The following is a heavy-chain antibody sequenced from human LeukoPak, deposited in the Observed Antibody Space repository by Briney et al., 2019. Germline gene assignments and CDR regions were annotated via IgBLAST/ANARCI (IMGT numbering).Heavy chain of an antibody. CDR3: TRNYDSSGYTTFGY. J-gene: IGHJ4*02. CDR1: GGSISTYY. CDR2: IYYSGST. D-gene: IGHD3-22*01. V-gene: IGHV4-59*01. Sequence: PSETLSLTCTVSGGSISTYYWRWIRQPPGKGLEWIGHIYYSGSTNYNPSLKSRVTIAVDTSKNHFSLKLSSVTAADTAVYYCTRNYDSSGYTTFGYWGRGTLVTVSS.